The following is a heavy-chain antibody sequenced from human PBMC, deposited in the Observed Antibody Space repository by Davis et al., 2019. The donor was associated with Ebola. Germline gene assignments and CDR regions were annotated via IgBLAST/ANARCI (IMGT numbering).Heavy chain of an antibody. CDR2: MSASGGVT. CDR1: GFTFSSFG. CDR3: AKSSVAGTSGMDV. Sequence: PGGSLRLSCAASGFTFSSFGMSWVRQAPGKGLAWISAMSASGGVTHYADSVKGRFAIPRDNSKNTLYLQMNSLRAEDTAVYYCAKSSVAGTSGMDVWGQGTTVTVSS. V-gene: IGHV3-23*01. D-gene: IGHD6-19*01. J-gene: IGHJ6*02.